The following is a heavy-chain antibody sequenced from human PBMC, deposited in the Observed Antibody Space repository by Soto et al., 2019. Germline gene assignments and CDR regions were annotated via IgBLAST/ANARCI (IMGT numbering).Heavy chain of an antibody. Sequence: PGGSLRLSCAASGSTFSSYGMHWVRQAPGKGLEWVAVISYDGSNKYYADSVKGRFTISRDNSKNTLYLQMNSLRAEDTAVYYCAKDRDYYDSSGYYPWRYFDYWGQGTLVTVYS. J-gene: IGHJ4*02. V-gene: IGHV3-30*18. D-gene: IGHD3-22*01. CDR2: ISYDGSNK. CDR1: GSTFSSYG. CDR3: AKDRDYYDSSGYYPWRYFDY.